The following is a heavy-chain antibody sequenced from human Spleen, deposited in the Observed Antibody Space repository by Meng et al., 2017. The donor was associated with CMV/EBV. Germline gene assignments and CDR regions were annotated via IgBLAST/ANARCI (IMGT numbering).Heavy chain of an antibody. CDR1: GGSVTTYACF. V-gene: IGHV4-61*08. J-gene: IGHJ4*02. D-gene: IGHD4-11*01. CDR3: ARGPTHNDYSYDY. CDR2: ISYTGNT. Sequence: SETLSLTCTVSGGSVTTYACFWGWIRQPPGKGLEWLGYISYTGNTNYNPSLKSRVTISVDTSKNQFSLKLSSVTAADTAVYYCARGPTHNDYSYDYWGQGTLVTVSS.